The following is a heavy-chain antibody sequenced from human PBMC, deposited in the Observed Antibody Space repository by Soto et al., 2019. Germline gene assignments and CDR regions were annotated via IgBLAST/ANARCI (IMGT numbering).Heavy chain of an antibody. J-gene: IGHJ6*03. CDR3: ARGSSQGISRRPYMDV. Sequence: QVQLVQSGAEVKKPGSSVKVSCKASGGTFSSYTISWVRQAPGQGLEWMGRIIPILGIANYAQKFQGRVTITADKSTSTAYMELSSLRSEDTAVYYCARGSSQGISRRPYMDVWGKGTTVTVSS. CDR2: IIPILGIA. D-gene: IGHD6-13*01. V-gene: IGHV1-69*02. CDR1: GGTFSSYT.